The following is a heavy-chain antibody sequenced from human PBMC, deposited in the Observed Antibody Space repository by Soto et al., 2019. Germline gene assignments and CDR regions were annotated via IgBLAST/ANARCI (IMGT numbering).Heavy chain of an antibody. J-gene: IGHJ4*02. CDR2: IYHSGST. D-gene: IGHD6-19*01. V-gene: IGHV4-30-2*01. CDR3: ARAGDSSGPVALGY. Sequence: QLQLQESGSGLVKPSQTLSLTCAVSGGSISSGGSSWSWIRQPPGKGLEWIGYIYHSGSTYYNPSLTLRVTLXVXWXXTQFYLKLSSVPAADTAVYYCARAGDSSGPVALGYWGQGTLVTVSS. CDR1: GGSISSGGSS.